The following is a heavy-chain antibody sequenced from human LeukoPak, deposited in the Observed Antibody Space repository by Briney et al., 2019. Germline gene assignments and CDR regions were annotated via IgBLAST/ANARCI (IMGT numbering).Heavy chain of an antibody. J-gene: IGHJ5*02. V-gene: IGHV4-59*08. CDR2: IYYSGGT. CDR3: ARHYGADYYGSGSYYTAWFDP. D-gene: IGHD3-10*01. CDR1: GGSISSYY. Sequence: SETLSLTCTVSGGSISSYYWSWIRQPPGKGLEWIGYIYYSGGTNYNPSLKSRVTISVDTSKNQFSLKLSSVTAADTAVYYCARHYGADYYGSGSYYTAWFDPWGQGTLVTVSS.